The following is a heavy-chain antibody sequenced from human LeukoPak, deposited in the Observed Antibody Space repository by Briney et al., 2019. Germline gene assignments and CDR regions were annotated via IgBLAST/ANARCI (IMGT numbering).Heavy chain of an antibody. J-gene: IGHJ4*02. Sequence: PGGPLRLSCAASGFTFSHYPMSFVRQAPGKGLEWVSKTGGTDNTYYAASVKGRFTISSDESKSTLYLQMSNLRAEDTAIYYCAKDLRGRLLRYFDYWGRGTLVTVSS. V-gene: IGHV3-23*01. D-gene: IGHD3-16*01. CDR2: TGGTDNT. CDR1: GFTFSHYP. CDR3: AKDLRGRLLRYFDY.